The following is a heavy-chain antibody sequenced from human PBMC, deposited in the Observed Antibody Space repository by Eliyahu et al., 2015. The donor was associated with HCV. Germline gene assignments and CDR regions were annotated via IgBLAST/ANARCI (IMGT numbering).Heavy chain of an antibody. J-gene: IGHJ5*02. Sequence: QVTLKESGPVLVKPTETLTLTCTLSGFSLSNARMGVSWIRQPPGKALEWLAHIFSNDEKSYSTSLKSRLTISKDTSKSQVVLTMTNMDPVDTATYYCARIRVYGSGSYQAAYNWFDPWGQGTLVTVSS. CDR3: ARIRVYGSGSYQAAYNWFDP. D-gene: IGHD3-10*01. CDR2: IFSNDEK. V-gene: IGHV2-26*01. CDR1: GFSLSNARMG.